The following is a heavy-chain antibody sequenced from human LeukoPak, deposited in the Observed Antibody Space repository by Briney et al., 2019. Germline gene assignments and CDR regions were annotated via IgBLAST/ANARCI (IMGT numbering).Heavy chain of an antibody. D-gene: IGHD1-26*01. J-gene: IGHJ4*02. CDR1: GFTVSSYA. CDR3: AKGGSDYDDHGYSFDY. V-gene: IGHV3-23*01. Sequence: GSLRLSCAASGFTVSSYAMSWVRQAPGKGLEWVSAISSSGGNTYYADSVKGRFTISRDNSKNTLYLQMNSLRAEDTAVYYCAKGGSDYDDHGYSFDYWGQGALVTVSS. CDR2: ISSSGGNT.